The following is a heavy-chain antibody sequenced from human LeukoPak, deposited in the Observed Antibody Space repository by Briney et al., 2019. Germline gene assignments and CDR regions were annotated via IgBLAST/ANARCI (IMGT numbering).Heavy chain of an antibody. V-gene: IGHV3-33*01. CDR3: TRDPYGDGSGSYLDY. CDR1: GFTFSSYG. J-gene: IGHJ4*02. CDR2: IWYDGSNK. D-gene: IGHD3-10*01. Sequence: GGSLRLSYAASGFTFSSYGMHWVRQAPGKGLEWVAVIWYDGSNKYYADSVKGRFTISRDNSKNTLYLQMNNLRADDTALYYCTRDPYGDGSGSYLDYWGQGTLVTVSS.